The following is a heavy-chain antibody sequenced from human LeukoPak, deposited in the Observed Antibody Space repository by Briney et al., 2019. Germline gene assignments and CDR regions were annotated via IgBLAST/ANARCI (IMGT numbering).Heavy chain of an antibody. CDR2: ISYDGSNK. CDR3: ARELAAGTMGFDY. Sequence: GGSLRLSCAASGFTFSIYAMHWVRQAPGKGLEWVAVISYDGSNKYYADSVKGRFTISRDNSKNTLYLQMNSLRAEDTAVYYCARELAAGTMGFDYWGQGTLVTVSS. CDR1: GFTFSIYA. D-gene: IGHD6-19*01. V-gene: IGHV3-30*04. J-gene: IGHJ4*02.